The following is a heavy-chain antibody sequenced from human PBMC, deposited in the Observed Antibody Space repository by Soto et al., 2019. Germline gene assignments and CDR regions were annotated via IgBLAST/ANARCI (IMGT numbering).Heavy chain of an antibody. V-gene: IGHV4-34*01. D-gene: IGHD2-2*01. Sequence: PSETLSLTCAVYGGSFSGYYWTWIPQPPGTGLEWIGEINHSGSTNYNPSLKSRVTISVDTSKNQFSLKLTSVTAADTAVYYCARDYCSGTTCYEFDYWGQGTQVT. J-gene: IGHJ4*02. CDR3: ARDYCSGTTCYEFDY. CDR2: INHSGST. CDR1: GGSFSGYY.